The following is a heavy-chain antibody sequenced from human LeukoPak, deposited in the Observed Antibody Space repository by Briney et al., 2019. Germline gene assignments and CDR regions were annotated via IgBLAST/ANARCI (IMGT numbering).Heavy chain of an antibody. CDR3: ARDANYYDSRGEDYFNC. V-gene: IGHV3-7*01. J-gene: IGHJ4*02. CDR2: IKRDGSDT. D-gene: IGHD3-22*01. CDR1: GFAFSSYW. Sequence: PGGSLRLSCAASGFAFSSYWMSWVRQAPGKGLEWVANIKRDGSDTYYVDSAKGRFTISRDNAKNSLYLQLNSLRAEDTAVYYCARDANYYDSRGEDYFNCWGQGTLVTVSS.